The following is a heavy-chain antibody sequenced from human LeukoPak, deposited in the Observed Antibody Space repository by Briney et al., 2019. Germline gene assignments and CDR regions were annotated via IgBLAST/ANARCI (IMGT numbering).Heavy chain of an antibody. CDR2: FDPEDGET. Sequence: ASVKVSCKAFGYTFTSYYMHWVRQAPGKGLEWMGGFDPEDGETIYAQKFQGRVTMTEDTSTDTAYMELSSLRSEDTAVYYCATDGGDMSLFDYWGQGTLVTVSS. J-gene: IGHJ4*02. CDR3: ATDGGDMSLFDY. CDR1: GYTFTSYY. D-gene: IGHD3-16*01. V-gene: IGHV1-24*01.